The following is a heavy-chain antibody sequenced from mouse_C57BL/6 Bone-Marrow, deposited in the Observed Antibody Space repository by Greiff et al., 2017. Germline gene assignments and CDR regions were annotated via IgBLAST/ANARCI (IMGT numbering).Heavy chain of an antibody. Sequence: QVQLKQSGPGLVQPSQSLSITCTVSGFSLTSYGVHWVRQSPGKGLEWLGVIWSGGSTDYNAAFISRLSISKDNSKSQVFVKMDSLQADDTAIYCCARNSFWYFDVWGTGTTVTVSA. CDR3: ARNSFWYFDV. CDR2: IWSGGST. D-gene: IGHD1-1*01. J-gene: IGHJ1*03. CDR1: GFSLTSYG. V-gene: IGHV2-2*01.